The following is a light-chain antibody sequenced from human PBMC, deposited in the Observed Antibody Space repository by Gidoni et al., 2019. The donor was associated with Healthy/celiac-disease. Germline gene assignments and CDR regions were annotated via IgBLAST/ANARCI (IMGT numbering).Light chain of an antibody. CDR1: QSVSSSY. CDR2: GAS. J-gene: IGKJ3*01. CDR3: QQYGSSEGFT. Sequence: DIVLTPSPGTLSLSPGERATLSCRASQSVSSSYLAWYQQKPGQAPRLLIYGASSRATGIPDRFSGSGSGTDFTLTISRLEPEDFAVYYCQQYGSSEGFTFGPGTKVDIK. V-gene: IGKV3-20*01.